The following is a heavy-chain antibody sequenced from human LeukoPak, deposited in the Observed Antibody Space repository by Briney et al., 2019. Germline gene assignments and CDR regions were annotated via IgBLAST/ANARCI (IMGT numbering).Heavy chain of an antibody. Sequence: PGGSLRLSCVASGFTVSSNYMTWVRQAPGKGLEWVSVIYSGGSTYYADSVKGRFTISRDNSKSTLYLQMNSLRVEDTAVYYCARGIAVADTGFFDYWGQGTLVTVSS. CDR3: ARGIAVADTGFFDY. D-gene: IGHD6-19*01. J-gene: IGHJ4*02. CDR2: IYSGGST. V-gene: IGHV3-66*01. CDR1: GFTVSSNY.